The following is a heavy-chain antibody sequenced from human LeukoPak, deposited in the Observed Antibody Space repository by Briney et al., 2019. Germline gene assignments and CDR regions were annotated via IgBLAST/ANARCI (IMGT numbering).Heavy chain of an antibody. J-gene: IGHJ4*02. CDR3: ARPVVVTAKNYYFDY. D-gene: IGHD2-21*02. CDR1: GFTFSSYW. CDR2: IKQDGSEK. Sequence: GGSLRLSCAASGFTFSSYWMSWVRQAPGKGLEWVANIKQDGSEKYYVDSVKGRFTISRDNAKNSLFLQMNSLRAEDTAIYYCARPVVVTAKNYYFDYWGQGTLVTVSS. V-gene: IGHV3-7*01.